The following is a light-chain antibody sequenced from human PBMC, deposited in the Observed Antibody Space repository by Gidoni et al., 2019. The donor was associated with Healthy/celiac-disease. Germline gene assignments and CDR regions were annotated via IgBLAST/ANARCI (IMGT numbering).Light chain of an antibody. CDR2: WAS. J-gene: IGKJ1*01. CDR1: QSVLYSSNNKNY. V-gene: IGKV4-1*01. Sequence: DIVMTQSPDSLAVSLGERATINCKPSQSVLYSSNNKNYLAWYQQQPGQPPKLLIYWASTRESGVPDRFSGSGSGTDFTLTISSLQAEDVAVYYCQQYYSTPQTFGQGTKVEIK. CDR3: QQYYSTPQT.